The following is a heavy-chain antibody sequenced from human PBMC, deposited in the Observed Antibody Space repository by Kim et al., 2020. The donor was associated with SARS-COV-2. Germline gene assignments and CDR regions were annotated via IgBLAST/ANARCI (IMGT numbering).Heavy chain of an antibody. CDR1: GGSISSYY. V-gene: IGHV4-59*01. CDR3: ARVRDSSGWYGGAYYFDY. Sequence: SETLSLTCTVSGGSISSYYWSWIRQPPGKGLEWIGYIYYSGSTNYNPSLKSRVTISVDTSKNQFSLKLSSVTAADTAVYYCARVRDSSGWYGGAYYFDYWGQGTLVTVSS. D-gene: IGHD6-19*01. CDR2: IYYSGST. J-gene: IGHJ4*02.